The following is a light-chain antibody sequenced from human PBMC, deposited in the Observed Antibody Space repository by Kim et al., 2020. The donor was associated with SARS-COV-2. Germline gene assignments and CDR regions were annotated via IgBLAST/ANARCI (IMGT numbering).Light chain of an antibody. V-gene: IGKV3-20*01. J-gene: IGKJ1*01. CDR3: QQYGRSPWT. CDR1: QTASSSY. Sequence: PGETATLSCRASQTASSSYLAWFQQRPGQPPRLLIYGSSRRATGIPDRFSGSGSGTDFTLTISRLEPEDFAVYYCQQYGRSPWTFGQGTKVDIK. CDR2: GSS.